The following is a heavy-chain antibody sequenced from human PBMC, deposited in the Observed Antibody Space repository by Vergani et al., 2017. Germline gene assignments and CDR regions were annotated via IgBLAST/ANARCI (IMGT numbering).Heavy chain of an antibody. CDR1: GGSISSYY. Sequence: QVQLQESGPGLVKPSETLFLTCTVSGGSISSYYWSWIRQPPGKGLEWIGYIYYSGSTNYNPSLKSRVTISVDTSKNQFSLKLSSVTAADTAVYYCARASXRALVGYYYYMDVWGKGKTVVVSS. D-gene: IGHD3-16*02. V-gene: IGHV4-59*01. CDR2: IYYSGST. J-gene: IGHJ6*03. CDR3: ARASXRALVGYYYYMDV.